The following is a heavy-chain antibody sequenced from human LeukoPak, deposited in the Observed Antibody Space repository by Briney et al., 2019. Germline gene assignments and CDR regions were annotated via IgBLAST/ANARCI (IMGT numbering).Heavy chain of an antibody. V-gene: IGHV4-34*01. CDR3: ASYDYANWFDP. D-gene: IGHD4-17*01. J-gene: IGHJ5*02. CDR1: GGSFSGYS. Sequence: SETLSLTCAVYGGSFSGYSWSWIRQPPGKGLEWIGEINHSGSTNYNPSLKSRVTISVDTSKNQFSLKLSSVTAADTAVYYCASYDYANWFDPWGQGTLVTVSS. CDR2: INHSGST.